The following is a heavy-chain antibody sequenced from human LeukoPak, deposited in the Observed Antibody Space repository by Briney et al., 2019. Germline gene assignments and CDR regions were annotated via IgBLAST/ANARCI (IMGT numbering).Heavy chain of an antibody. V-gene: IGHV3-9*01. D-gene: IGHD2-2*01. CDR1: GFTFDDYA. Sequence: GRSLRLSCAASGFTFDDYAMHWVRQAPGKGLGWVSGISWNSGSIGYADSVKGRFTISRDNAKNSLYLQMNSLRAEDTALYYCAKAITGYCSSTSCPYALDIWGQGTMVTVSS. CDR2: ISWNSGSI. CDR3: AKAITGYCSSTSCPYALDI. J-gene: IGHJ3*02.